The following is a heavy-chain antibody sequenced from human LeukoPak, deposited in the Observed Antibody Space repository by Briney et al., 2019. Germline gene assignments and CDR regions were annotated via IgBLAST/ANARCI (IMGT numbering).Heavy chain of an antibody. J-gene: IGHJ4*02. D-gene: IGHD3-10*01. Sequence: SETLSLTCTVSGGSISSGSYYWSWIRQPAGKGLEWIGRIYTSGSTNYNPSLKSRVTISVDTSKNKFSLKLSSVTAADTAVYYCARGRAITMVRGVISGVYFDYWGQGTLVTVSS. CDR2: IYTSGST. V-gene: IGHV4-61*02. CDR1: GGSISSGSYY. CDR3: ARGRAITMVRGVISGVYFDY.